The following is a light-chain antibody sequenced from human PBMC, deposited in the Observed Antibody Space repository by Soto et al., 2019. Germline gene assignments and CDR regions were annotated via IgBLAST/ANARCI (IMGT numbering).Light chain of an antibody. CDR1: ESIRNE. Sequence: DIQMTQSPSSLSASLGDRVTITCRPSESIRNELNWFQQRPGKAPRLLIYYTFTLQSGVPSRFSGSVSGTEFSLTISSLQAGDSAIYYCQQSFTTPWTFGQGTKLEI. CDR3: QQSFTTPWT. CDR2: YTF. V-gene: IGKV1-39*01. J-gene: IGKJ1*01.